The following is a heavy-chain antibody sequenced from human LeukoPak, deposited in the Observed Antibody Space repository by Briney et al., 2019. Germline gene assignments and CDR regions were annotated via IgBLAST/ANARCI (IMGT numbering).Heavy chain of an antibody. CDR2: IYYSGST. CDR3: ARRGIYYYGSGSYYNENWFDP. Sequence: SETLSLTCTVSGGSISSYYWGWIRQPPGKGLEWIGSIYYSGSTYYNPSLKSRVTISVDTSKNQFSLKLSSVTAADTAVYYCARRGIYYYGSGSYYNENWFDPWGQGTLVTVSS. J-gene: IGHJ5*02. CDR1: GGSISSYY. D-gene: IGHD3-10*01. V-gene: IGHV4-39*07.